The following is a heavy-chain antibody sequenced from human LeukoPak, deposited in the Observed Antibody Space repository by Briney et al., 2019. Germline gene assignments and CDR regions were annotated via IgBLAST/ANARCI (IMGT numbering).Heavy chain of an antibody. D-gene: IGHD6-19*01. CDR2: VTHSRST. CDR3: ARRLPVAGRAPDY. Sequence: SETLSLTCAVYGGSFSDYYWSWIRQSPGKGLEWIGEVTHSRSTNYNPSLKSRVTISVVTSMNQFSLKLSSVTAADTAVYYCARRLPVAGRAPDYWGPGTLVTVSS. CDR1: GGSFSDYY. J-gene: IGHJ4*02. V-gene: IGHV4-34*01.